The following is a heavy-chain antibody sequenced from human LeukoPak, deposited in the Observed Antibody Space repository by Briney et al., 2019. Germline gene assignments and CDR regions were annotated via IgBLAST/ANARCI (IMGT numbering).Heavy chain of an antibody. CDR2: IYYSGST. CDR1: GGSLSSYY. V-gene: IGHV4-59*01. J-gene: IGHJ4*02. CDR3: ARDGVDTAMAD. Sequence: SETLSLTCTVSGGSLSSYYWSWIRQPPGKGLEWIGYIYYSGSTNYNPSLKSRVTISVDTSKNQFSLKLSSVTAADTAVYYCARDGVDTAMADWGQGTLVTVSS. D-gene: IGHD5-18*01.